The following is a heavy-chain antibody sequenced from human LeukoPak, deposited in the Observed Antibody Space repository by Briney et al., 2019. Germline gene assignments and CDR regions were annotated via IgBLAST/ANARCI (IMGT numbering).Heavy chain of an antibody. Sequence: SETLSLTCTVSGGSISSSSYYWGWIRQPPGKGLEWIGSIYYSGSTYYNPSLKSRVTISVDTSKNQFSLKLSSVTAADTAVYYCARLVRGGYCSSTSCLYGPYYFDYWGQGTLVTVSS. J-gene: IGHJ4*02. D-gene: IGHD2-2*01. V-gene: IGHV4-39*01. CDR1: GGSISSSSYY. CDR3: ARLVRGGYCSSTSCLYGPYYFDY. CDR2: IYYSGST.